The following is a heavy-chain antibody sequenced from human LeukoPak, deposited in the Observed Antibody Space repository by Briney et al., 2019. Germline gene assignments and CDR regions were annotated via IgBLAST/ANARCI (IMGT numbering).Heavy chain of an antibody. D-gene: IGHD3-3*01. J-gene: IGHJ4*02. V-gene: IGHV4-59*01. CDR1: GGSISRYY. CDR3: ARAGQGDFWSGLRYFDY. Sequence: SETLSLTCTVSGGSISRYYWSWIRKPPGTGLEWIGYIYYSGSTNYNPSLKSRVTISVDTSKNHFSLKLSSVTAADTAVYYCARAGQGDFWSGLRYFDYWGQGTLVTVSS. CDR2: IYYSGST.